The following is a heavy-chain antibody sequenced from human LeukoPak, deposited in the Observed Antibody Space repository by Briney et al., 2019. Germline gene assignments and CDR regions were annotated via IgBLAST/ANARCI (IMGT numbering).Heavy chain of an antibody. D-gene: IGHD4-23*01. CDR2: ISSSGSTI. CDR1: GDTFSSYE. V-gene: IGHV3-48*03. J-gene: IGHJ4*02. Sequence: PGGSLRLSCAAAGDTFSSYEMNWVRQAPGKGLEWVSYISSSGSTIYYADSVKGRFTISRDNAKNSLYLQMNSLRAEDTAVYYCARLKTTVDTLDYWGQGTLVTVS. CDR3: ARLKTTVDTLDY.